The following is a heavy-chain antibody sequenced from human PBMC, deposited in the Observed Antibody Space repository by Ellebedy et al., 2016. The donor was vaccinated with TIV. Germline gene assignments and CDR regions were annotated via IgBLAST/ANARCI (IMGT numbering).Heavy chain of an antibody. CDR2: VSYSRGT. J-gene: IGHJ5*02. Sequence: MPSETLSLTCSVSGDSTTTYYWNWIRQPPGKGLEWIGPVSYSRGTIYNPSLRSRVIISMDTSKNQISLRLSSVTAADTAVYYCARRVTMVGVGAESWLDPWGQGALVTVSS. D-gene: IGHD3-10*01. V-gene: IGHV4-59*01. CDR3: ARRVTMVGVGAESWLDP. CDR1: GDSTTTYY.